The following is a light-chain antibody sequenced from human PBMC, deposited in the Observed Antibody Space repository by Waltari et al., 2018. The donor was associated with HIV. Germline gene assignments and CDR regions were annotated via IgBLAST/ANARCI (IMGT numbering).Light chain of an antibody. Sequence: LTPPPAMSTVSGQTATVTCIGDNNNVDHQGATWVQPRQGHPPKPLSHRNNNRPSGVSWRLSASRAGQTTFRTISGLQSEDEADYDCLAWDSNFGGGVFGGGTHLTV. V-gene: IGLV10-54*01. CDR2: RNN. CDR3: LAWDSNFGGGV. J-gene: IGLJ3*02. CDR1: NNNVDHQG.